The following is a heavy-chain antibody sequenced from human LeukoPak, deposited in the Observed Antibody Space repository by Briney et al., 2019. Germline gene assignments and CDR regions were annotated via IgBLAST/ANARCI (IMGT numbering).Heavy chain of an antibody. J-gene: IGHJ5*02. CDR2: ISDYNGNT. CDR1: GYTFTIYG. CDR3: ARGGRYSSGWDWFDP. V-gene: IGHV1-18*01. D-gene: IGHD6-19*01. Sequence: ASVTVSFKASGYTFTIYGISWVRQAPGQGLGWMGWISDYNGNTNYAQKLQGRDTMTTDTSTSTAYMELRSLRSDDTAVYYCARGGRYSSGWDWFDPWGQGTVVTVSS.